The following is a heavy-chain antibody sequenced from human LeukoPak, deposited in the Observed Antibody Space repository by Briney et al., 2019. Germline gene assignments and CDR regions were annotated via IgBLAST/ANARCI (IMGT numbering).Heavy chain of an antibody. CDR2: IWYDGTRE. CDR3: AKDLWERDDYFDY. D-gene: IGHD1-26*01. J-gene: IGHJ4*02. V-gene: IGHV3-33*06. CDR1: GFTFSSYG. Sequence: GGSLRLSCAASGFTFSSYGFHWVRQAPGKGLEWVALIWYDGTRENYADSVKGRFTISRDNSKNTLYLQMNSLRAEDTAVYYCAKDLWERDDYFDYWGQGTLVTVSS.